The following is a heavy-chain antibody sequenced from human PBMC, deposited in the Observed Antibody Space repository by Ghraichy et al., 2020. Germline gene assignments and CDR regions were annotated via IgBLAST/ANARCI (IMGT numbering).Heavy chain of an antibody. CDR2: ISGYSPTR. J-gene: IGHJ5*02. CDR1: GSTFSSYG. CDR3: ARDRSYDFWSGHGFDP. D-gene: IGHD3-3*01. Sequence: ASVKVSCKASGSTFSSYGISCVRQSPVQVLEWMGWISGYSPTRTYAPKFQGRVTMTTATSTSTAYMELRSLRSDDTAVYYCARDRSYDFWSGHGFDPWGQGTLVTVSS. V-gene: IGHV1-18*04.